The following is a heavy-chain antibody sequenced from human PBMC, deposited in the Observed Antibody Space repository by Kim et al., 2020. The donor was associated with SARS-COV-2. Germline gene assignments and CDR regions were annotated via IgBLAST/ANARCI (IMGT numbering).Heavy chain of an antibody. J-gene: IGHJ5*02. D-gene: IGHD6-19*01. V-gene: IGHV1-18*01. CDR3: ARMPPYSSGWQYNWFDP. CDR2: ISAYNGNT. CDR1: GYTFTSYG. Sequence: ASVKVSCKASGYTFTSYGISWVRQAPGQGLEWMGWISAYNGNTNYAQKLQGSVTMTTDTSTSTAYMELRSLRSDDTAVYYCARMPPYSSGWQYNWFDPWGQGTLVTVSS.